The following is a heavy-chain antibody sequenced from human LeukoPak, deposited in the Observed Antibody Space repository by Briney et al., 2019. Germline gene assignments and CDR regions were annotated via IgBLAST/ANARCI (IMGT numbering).Heavy chain of an antibody. J-gene: IGHJ4*02. V-gene: IGHV3-23*01. CDR3: AKRSSDYGISYYFDY. CDR1: GFTFSSYA. CDR2: ISGSGGST. Sequence: GGSLRLSCAASGFTFSSYAMSWVRQAPGKGLEWVSAISGSGGSTYYADSVKGRFTISRDNSKNTLYLQMNSLRAEDTAVYYCAKRSSDYGISYYFDYWGQGTLVTVSS. D-gene: IGHD4-17*01.